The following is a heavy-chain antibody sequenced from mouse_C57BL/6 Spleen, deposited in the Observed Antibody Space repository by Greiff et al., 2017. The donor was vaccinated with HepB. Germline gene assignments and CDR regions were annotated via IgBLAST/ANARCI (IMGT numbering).Heavy chain of an antibody. CDR2: INPNNGGT. Sequence: VQLQQSGPELVKPGASVKMSCKASGYTFTDYNMHWVKQSHGKSLEWIGYINPNNGGTSYNQKFKGKATLTVNKSSSTAYMELRSLTSEDSAVYYCATAGSSYLAWFAYWGQGTLVTVSA. J-gene: IGHJ3*01. D-gene: IGHD1-1*01. CDR3: ATAGSSYLAWFAY. CDR1: GYTFTDYN. V-gene: IGHV1-22*01.